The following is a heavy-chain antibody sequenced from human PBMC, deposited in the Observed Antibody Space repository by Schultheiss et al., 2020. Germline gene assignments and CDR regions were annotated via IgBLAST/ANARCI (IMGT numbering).Heavy chain of an antibody. CDR1: GGSFSGYY. J-gene: IGHJ5*02. V-gene: IGHV4-34*01. CDR3: AKGSGQWLVPSWFDP. Sequence: SETLSLTCAVYGGSFSGYYWSWIRQHPGKGLEWIGYIYYSGSTYYNPSLKSRVTMSVDTSKNQFSLKLSSVTAADTAVYYCAKGSGQWLVPSWFDPWGQGTLVTVSS. D-gene: IGHD6-19*01. CDR2: IYYSGST.